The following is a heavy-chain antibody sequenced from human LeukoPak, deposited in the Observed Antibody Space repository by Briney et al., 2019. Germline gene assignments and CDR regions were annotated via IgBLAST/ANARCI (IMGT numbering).Heavy chain of an antibody. Sequence: GRSLRLSCAASGFTFSSYGMHWVRQAPGKGLEWVAVIWYDGSNKYYADSVKGRFTISRDNSKNTLYLQMNSLRAEDTAVYYCARDRGLSSGRIVDYYYGMDVWGQGTTVTVSS. CDR1: GFTFSSYG. V-gene: IGHV3-33*01. J-gene: IGHJ6*02. CDR3: ARDRGLSSGRIVDYYYGMDV. D-gene: IGHD6-19*01. CDR2: IWYDGSNK.